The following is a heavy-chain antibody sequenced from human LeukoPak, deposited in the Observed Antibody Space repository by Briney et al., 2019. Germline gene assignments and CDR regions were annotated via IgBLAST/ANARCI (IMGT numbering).Heavy chain of an antibody. CDR2: LYYSGST. D-gene: IGHD3-10*01. V-gene: IGHV4-59*01. CDR3: ARDSGLLWFGEPVNNAFDI. CDR1: GVSISCFY. J-gene: IGHJ3*02. Sequence: HPSETLSLTCTVSGVSISCFYWSWLRPPPGKGLEGIGYLYYSGSTNYNPSLKSRVTISVDTSKNQFSLKLSSVTAADTAVYYCARDSGLLWFGEPVNNAFDIWGQGTMVTVSS.